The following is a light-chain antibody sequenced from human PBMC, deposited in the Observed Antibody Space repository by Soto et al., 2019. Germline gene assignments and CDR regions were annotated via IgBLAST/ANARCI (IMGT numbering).Light chain of an antibody. CDR2: GAS. CDR3: QQYGSSRT. V-gene: IGKV3-20*01. Sequence: EIVLTQSPGTLSLSPGERATLSCRASQSVSSSYLAWYQQKPGQAPRLLIYGASSRATGSPDRFSGSGAGTDFTITISRLEPEDFAVYYCQQYGSSRTFGQGTKVEIK. CDR1: QSVSSSY. J-gene: IGKJ1*01.